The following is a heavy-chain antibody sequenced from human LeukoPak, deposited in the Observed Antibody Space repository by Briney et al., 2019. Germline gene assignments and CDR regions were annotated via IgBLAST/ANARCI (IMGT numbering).Heavy chain of an antibody. J-gene: IGHJ4*02. D-gene: IGHD3-9*01. V-gene: IGHV5-51*01. Sequence: LGESLKISCQGSGYSFTSYWIGWLRQMPGKGLEWMGIIYPGDSDTRYSPSFKGQVTISADKSISTAYLQWSSLKASDTALYYCATSRTPHFDIWGQGTLVTVSS. CDR1: GYSFTSYW. CDR3: ATSRTPHFDI. CDR2: IYPGDSDT.